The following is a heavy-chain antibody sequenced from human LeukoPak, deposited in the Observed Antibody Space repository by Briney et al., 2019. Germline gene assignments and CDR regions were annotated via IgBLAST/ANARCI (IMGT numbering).Heavy chain of an antibody. CDR3: ARVIGLTMIADYMDV. CDR2: ISAYNGNT. CDR1: GYTFTSYG. D-gene: IGHD3-22*01. V-gene: IGHV1-18*01. Sequence: ASVKVSCKASGYTFTSYGISWVRQAPGQGLEWMGWISAYNGNTNYAQKLQGRVTMTTDTSTSTAYMELRSLRSDDTAVYYCARVIGLTMIADYMDVWGKGTTVTVSS. J-gene: IGHJ6*03.